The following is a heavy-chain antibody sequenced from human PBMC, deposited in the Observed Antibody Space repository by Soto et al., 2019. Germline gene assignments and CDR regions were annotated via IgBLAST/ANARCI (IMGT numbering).Heavy chain of an antibody. CDR1: GFTFSSYA. D-gene: IGHD3-22*01. J-gene: IGHJ4*02. CDR2: ISGSGGST. V-gene: IGHV3-23*01. Sequence: GGSLRLSCAASGFTFSSYAMSWVRQAPGKGLEWVSAISGSGGSTYYADSVKGRLTISRDNSKNTLYLQMNSLRAEDTAVYYCAKDLGLYDSSGYYRNWGQGTLVTVSS. CDR3: AKDLGLYDSSGYYRN.